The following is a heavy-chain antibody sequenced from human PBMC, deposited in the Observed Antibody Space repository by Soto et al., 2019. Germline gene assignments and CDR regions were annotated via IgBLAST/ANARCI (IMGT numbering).Heavy chain of an antibody. D-gene: IGHD5-18*01. J-gene: IGHJ4*02. Sequence: QVQLQESGPGLVKPSQTPSLACSVSGASISSGGYFWSWIRQLPGKGLEWIGYIHYSGSTYYNPSLKSRVVMSMDTSKNDFSLKLNSVTAADTAVFYCARGFVETAMAFDYWGQGALVTVSS. CDR2: IHYSGST. V-gene: IGHV4-31*03. CDR3: ARGFVETAMAFDY. CDR1: GASISSGGYF.